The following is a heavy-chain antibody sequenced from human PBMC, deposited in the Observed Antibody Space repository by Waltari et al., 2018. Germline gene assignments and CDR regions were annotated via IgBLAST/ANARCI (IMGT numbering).Heavy chain of an antibody. Sequence: QVQLEQSGAEVKKPGASMKVSCKVSGYALSELSMHWVRQAPGEGLEWMGGFNPEDGEIIYAQKFRGRVTMTEDTSTETVYMDLSSLRSEDTAVYYCATSNSGGRRGFDYWVQGTLVTVSS. J-gene: IGHJ4*02. D-gene: IGHD2-15*01. CDR1: GYALSELS. CDR2: FNPEDGEI. V-gene: IGHV1-24*01. CDR3: ATSNSGGRRGFDY.